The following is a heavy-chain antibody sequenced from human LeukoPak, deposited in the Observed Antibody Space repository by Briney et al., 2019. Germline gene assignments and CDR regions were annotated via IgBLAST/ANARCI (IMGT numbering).Heavy chain of an antibody. CDR2: IYHSGST. CDR3: ARMSLVVVITVFDY. CDR1: GYSISSGYY. D-gene: IGHD3-22*01. J-gene: IGHJ4*02. V-gene: IGHV4-38-2*01. Sequence: SETLSLTCAVSGYSISSGYYWGWIRQPPAKGLEWIGSIYHSGSTYYNPSLKSRVTISVDTSKNQFSLKLSSVTAADTAVYYCARMSLVVVITVFDYWGQGTLVTVSS.